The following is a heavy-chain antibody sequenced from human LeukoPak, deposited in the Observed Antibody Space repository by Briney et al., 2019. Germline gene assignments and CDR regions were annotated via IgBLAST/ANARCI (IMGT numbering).Heavy chain of an antibody. J-gene: IGHJ4*02. Sequence: PGGSLRLSCAASGFTFSSYSMNWVRQAPGKGLEWVSSISSSSSYIYYADSVKGRFTISRDNAKNSLYLQMNSLRAEDTAVYYCARIPAGGVVDTAMVEKYWGQGTLVTVSS. CDR2: ISSSSSYI. D-gene: IGHD5-18*01. CDR1: GFTFSSYS. CDR3: ARIPAGGVVDTAMVEKY. V-gene: IGHV3-21*01.